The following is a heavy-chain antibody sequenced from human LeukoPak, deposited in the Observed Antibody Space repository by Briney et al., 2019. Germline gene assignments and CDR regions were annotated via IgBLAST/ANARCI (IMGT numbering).Heavy chain of an antibody. J-gene: IGHJ4*02. CDR1: GDSIRKSRYY. V-gene: IGHV4-39*07. D-gene: IGHD6-6*01. Sequence: SETLSLTCTVSGDSIRKSRYYWGWLRQPPGKGLEWIGSIYYGGTTYYNPSLKSRVTISVDTSKNQFSLKVTSVTAADTAVYYCARDPSSSFDSDYWGQGTLVTVSS. CDR3: ARDPSSSFDSDY. CDR2: IYYGGTT.